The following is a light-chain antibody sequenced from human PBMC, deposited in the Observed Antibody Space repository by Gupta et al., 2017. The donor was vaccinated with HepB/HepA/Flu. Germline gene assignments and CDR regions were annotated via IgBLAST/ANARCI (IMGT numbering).Light chain of an antibody. V-gene: IGLV3-19*01. Sequence: SSELTQDPTVSVALGQTVRITCQGDSPRSRYVSWYQQKPGQGPILVIFGEDNRPSGIPDRFSGSRSGNTASLTITGAQAEDEADYYCNSRDSSGDHLVFGPGTRVT. CDR3: NSRDSSGDHLV. CDR1: SPRSRY. CDR2: GED. J-gene: IGLJ1*01.